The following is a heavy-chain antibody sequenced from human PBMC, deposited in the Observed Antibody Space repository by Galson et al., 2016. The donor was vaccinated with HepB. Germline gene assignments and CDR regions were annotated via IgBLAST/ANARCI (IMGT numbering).Heavy chain of an antibody. CDR2: IKPSGDTV. Sequence: SLRLSCAASGFTFSSYEMLWVRQAPGKGLEWLSYIKPSGDTVFYADSVKGRFTISRDNAENSLYLQMNSLKVEDTAIYYCARGGFCGVNCHSTLLDYWGQGSLVIVSS. J-gene: IGHJ4*02. D-gene: IGHD2-15*01. V-gene: IGHV3-48*03. CDR3: ARGGFCGVNCHSTLLDY. CDR1: GFTFSSYE.